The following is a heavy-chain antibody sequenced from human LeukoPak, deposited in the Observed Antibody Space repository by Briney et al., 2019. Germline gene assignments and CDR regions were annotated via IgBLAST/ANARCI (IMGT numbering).Heavy chain of an antibody. Sequence: GGSPRLSCAASGFTFSSYSMNWVRQAPGKGLEWVSSISSSSSYIYYADSVKGRFTISRDNSKNTLYLQMNSLRAEDTAVYYCAREGHYDILTGYYSYDYWGQGTLVTVSS. J-gene: IGHJ4*02. CDR1: GFTFSSYS. CDR3: AREGHYDILTGYYSYDY. D-gene: IGHD3-9*01. CDR2: ISSSSSYI. V-gene: IGHV3-21*01.